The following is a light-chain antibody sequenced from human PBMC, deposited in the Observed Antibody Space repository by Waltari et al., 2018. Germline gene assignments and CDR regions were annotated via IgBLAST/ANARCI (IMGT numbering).Light chain of an antibody. CDR3: QQYNDWPPT. V-gene: IGKV3-15*01. CDR1: QRFGSN. CDR2: GAS. Sequence: EIVMTQSPATLSVSVGERATLSCRASQRFGSNLAWYQLKPGQAPRLLLSGASTRANGIPARFSGSGSGTEFTLTISSLQSEDFAVYYCQQYNDWPPTFGGGTKVEIK. J-gene: IGKJ4*01.